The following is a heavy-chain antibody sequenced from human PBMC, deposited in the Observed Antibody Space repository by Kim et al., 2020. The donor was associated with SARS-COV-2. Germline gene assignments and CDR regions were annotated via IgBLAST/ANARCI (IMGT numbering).Heavy chain of an antibody. CDR2: FDPSGGSA. Sequence: ASVKVSCTASGYTFTNSHIHWVRQAPGQGLEWMGIFDPSGGSAHYAQKFQGRVAMTRDASTRTVYMELSSLRSEDTAVYYCARDPCYYDSPYNWFDPWGQGTLVTVSS. CDR1: GYTFTNSH. D-gene: IGHD3-22*01. J-gene: IGHJ5*02. V-gene: IGHV1-46*01. CDR3: ARDPCYYDSPYNWFDP.